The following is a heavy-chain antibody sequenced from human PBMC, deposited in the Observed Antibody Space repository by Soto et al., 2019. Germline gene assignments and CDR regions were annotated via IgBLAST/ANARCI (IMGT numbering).Heavy chain of an antibody. Sequence: QVHLVQSGSDVKTTGAAVKVSCKASGYYFTDYGVSWVRQAPGQGLEWMGWLNVYSGTPNYLPKFQGRVTMTADTSTNTLDMELRSLRSEDTAVYYCARGRGGDFRSSGHTHNYLDSWGQGTLVTFSS. J-gene: IGHJ4*02. D-gene: IGHD3-10*01. V-gene: IGHV1-18*01. CDR3: ARGRGGDFRSSGHTHNYLDS. CDR1: GYYFTDYG. CDR2: LNVYSGTP.